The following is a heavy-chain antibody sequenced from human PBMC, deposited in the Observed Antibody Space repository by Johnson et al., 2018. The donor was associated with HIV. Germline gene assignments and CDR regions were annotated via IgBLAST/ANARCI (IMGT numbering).Heavy chain of an antibody. V-gene: IGHV3-74*01. J-gene: IGHJ3*02. CDR3: ARDHGQLWLLPAFDI. CDR1: GFTFSDYY. Sequence: MLLVVSGGGLVKPGWSLRLSCAASGFTFSDYYMSWIRQAPGKGLVWVSRTNSDGSSTSYADSVRGRFTISRDKAKNTLHLQMNSLRAEDTAVYYCARDHGQLWLLPAFDIWGQGTMVTVSS. CDR2: TNSDGSST. D-gene: IGHD5-18*01.